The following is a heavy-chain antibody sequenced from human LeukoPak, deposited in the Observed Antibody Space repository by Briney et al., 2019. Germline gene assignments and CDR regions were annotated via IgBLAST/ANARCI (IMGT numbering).Heavy chain of an antibody. CDR3: ARAQNSGSYYYYYYYYMDV. CDR1: GGSISSYY. Sequence: PSETLSLTCTVSGGSISSYYWSWIRQPPGKGLEWIGYIYYSGSTNYNPSLKSRVTISVDTSKNQFSLKLSSVTAADTAVYYCARAQNSGSYYYYYYYYMDVWGKGTTVTVSS. V-gene: IGHV4-59*01. D-gene: IGHD1-26*01. CDR2: IYYSGST. J-gene: IGHJ6*03.